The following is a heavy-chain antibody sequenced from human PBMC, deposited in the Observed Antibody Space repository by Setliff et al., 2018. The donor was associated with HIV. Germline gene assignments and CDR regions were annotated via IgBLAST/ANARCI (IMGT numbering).Heavy chain of an antibody. V-gene: IGHV1-3*01. CDR1: GYTFTDYA. Sequence: ASVKVSCKASGYTFTDYAIYWMRQAPGQRLEWLGWINAGNGNTEYSQKFQGRVTITRDTSANTAYMELSSLRSEDTAVYYCAKKTAAYTSGSWLHYWGQGTLVTVSS. CDR2: INAGNGNT. J-gene: IGHJ4*02. D-gene: IGHD3-10*01. CDR3: AKKTAAYTSGSWLHY.